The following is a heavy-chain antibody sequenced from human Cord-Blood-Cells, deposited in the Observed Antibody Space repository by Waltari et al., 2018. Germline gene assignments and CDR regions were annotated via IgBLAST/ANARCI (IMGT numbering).Heavy chain of an antibody. CDR3: TSRYYYGSGSYKYYFDY. J-gene: IGHJ4*02. V-gene: IGHV3-73*01. Sequence: EVQLVASGGGLVQPGGSLKLSCAASGFTFSGSAMHWVRLASGNGLEWVGRIRSKANSYATAYAASVKGRFTISRDDSKNTAYLQMNSLKTEDTAVYYCTSRYYYGSGSYKYYFDYWGQGTLVTVSS. CDR1: GFTFSGSA. CDR2: IRSKANSYAT. D-gene: IGHD3-10*01.